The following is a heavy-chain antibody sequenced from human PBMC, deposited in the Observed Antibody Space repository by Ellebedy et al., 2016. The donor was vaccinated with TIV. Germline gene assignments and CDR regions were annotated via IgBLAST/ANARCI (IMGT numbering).Heavy chain of an antibody. V-gene: IGHV4-34*01. CDR3: ARHVKTMFDLYYFDD. CDR1: GASFSGYY. J-gene: IGHJ4*02. D-gene: IGHD3-10*02. Sequence: MPSETLSLTCAVYGASFSGYYWSWIRQPPGEGLEWIGEINHSGSTNYNPSLKSRVTISVDTSKNQFSLKLSSVTAADTAVYYCARHVKTMFDLYYFDDWGQGTLVTVSS. CDR2: INHSGST.